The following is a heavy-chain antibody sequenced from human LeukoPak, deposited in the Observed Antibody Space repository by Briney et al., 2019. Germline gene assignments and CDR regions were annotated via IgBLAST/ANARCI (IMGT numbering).Heavy chain of an antibody. D-gene: IGHD6-13*01. V-gene: IGHV3-23*01. CDR3: AKYFISSWYLGDCYFDY. Sequence: PGGSLRLSCAASGFTFSSYAMSWVRQAPGKGLEWVSAISGSGGSTYYADSVKGRFTISRDNSKNTLYLQMNSLRAEDTAVYYCAKYFISSWYLGDCYFDYWGQGTLVTVSS. CDR2: ISGSGGST. CDR1: GFTFSSYA. J-gene: IGHJ4*02.